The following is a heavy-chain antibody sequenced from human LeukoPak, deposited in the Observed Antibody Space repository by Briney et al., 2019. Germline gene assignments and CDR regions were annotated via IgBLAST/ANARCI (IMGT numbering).Heavy chain of an antibody. D-gene: IGHD3-22*01. J-gene: IGHJ4*02. CDR3: VSGMIELDY. CDR1: GFTFSSYW. V-gene: IGHV3-7*01. Sequence: PGGSLRLSCAASGFTFSSYWMSWVRQAPGKGLEWVANIDQDGSEKYSVDSVKGRFTISRDNAKNSLYLQMNSLRAEDTAVYYCVSGMIELDYWGQGTLVTVSS. CDR2: IDQDGSEK.